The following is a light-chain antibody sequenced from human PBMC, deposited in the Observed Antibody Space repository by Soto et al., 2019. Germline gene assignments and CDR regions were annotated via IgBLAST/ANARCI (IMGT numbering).Light chain of an antibody. Sequence: DIQMTQSPSTLSASVGDRVTITCRASQSISSWLAWYQQKPGKAPKLLIYDASSLESGVPSRFNGSGSGTEFTLTISSLQPDDFATYYCQQYNSYWTFGQGNRWIS. J-gene: IGKJ1*01. V-gene: IGKV1-5*01. CDR2: DAS. CDR3: QQYNSYWT. CDR1: QSISSW.